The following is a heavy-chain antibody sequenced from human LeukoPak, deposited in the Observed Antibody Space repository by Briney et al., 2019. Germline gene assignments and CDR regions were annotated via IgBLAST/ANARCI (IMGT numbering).Heavy chain of an antibody. J-gene: IGHJ4*02. Sequence: SETLSLTCAVSGGSISSGGYSGSWIRQPPGKGLEWIGYIYHSGSTYYNPSLKSRVTISVDRSKNQFSLKLSSVTAADTAVYYCARGQTAMGPYFDYWGQGTLVTVSS. CDR3: ARGQTAMGPYFDY. CDR1: GGSISSGGYS. D-gene: IGHD5-18*01. CDR2: IYHSGST. V-gene: IGHV4-30-2*01.